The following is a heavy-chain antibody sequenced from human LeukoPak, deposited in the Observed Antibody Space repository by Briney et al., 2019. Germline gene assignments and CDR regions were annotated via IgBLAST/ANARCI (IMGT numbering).Heavy chain of an antibody. J-gene: IGHJ4*02. D-gene: IGHD3-22*01. V-gene: IGHV3-43*02. CDR3: AKAEYYYDSKPVH. CDR1: GFTFDDYA. CDR2: ISGVVGST. Sequence: GGSLRLSCAASGFTFDDYAMHCVRQAPGKGLEWVSLISGVVGSTYYADSVKGRFTISRDNSKNSLYLQMNRLRTEDTALYYCAKAEYYYDSKPVHWGQGILVTVSS.